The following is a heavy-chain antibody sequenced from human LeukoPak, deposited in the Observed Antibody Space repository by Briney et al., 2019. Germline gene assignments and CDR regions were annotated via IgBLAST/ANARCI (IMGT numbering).Heavy chain of an antibody. Sequence: SETLSLTCTVSGGSISSSSYYWGWIRQPPGKGLEWIGSIYYSGSTYYNPSLKSRVTISVDTSKNQFSLKLSSVTAADTAVYYCARRRSSTSLWYFDLWGRGTLVTVSS. J-gene: IGHJ2*01. D-gene: IGHD2-2*01. CDR1: GGSISSSSYY. V-gene: IGHV4-39*01. CDR2: IYYSGST. CDR3: ARRRSSTSLWYFDL.